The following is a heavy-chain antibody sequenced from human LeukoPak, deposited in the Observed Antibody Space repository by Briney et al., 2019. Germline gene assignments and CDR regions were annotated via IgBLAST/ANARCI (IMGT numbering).Heavy chain of an antibody. CDR3: ASLYFYGSGSFPNY. Sequence: SETLSLTCAVSGGSISTRYYYWGWIHQPPGKGLEWIGTIHDSGSTYYSPSLKSQVTISVDTSNNQFSLKLSSVTAGDTAVYYCASLYFYGSGSFPNYWGEGILVTVST. CDR2: IHDSGST. D-gene: IGHD3-10*01. V-gene: IGHV4-39*01. J-gene: IGHJ4*02. CDR1: GGSISTRYYY.